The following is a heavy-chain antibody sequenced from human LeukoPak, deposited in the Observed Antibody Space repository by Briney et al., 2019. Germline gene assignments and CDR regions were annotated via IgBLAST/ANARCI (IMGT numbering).Heavy chain of an antibody. D-gene: IGHD6-13*01. Sequence: ASVKVSCKASGYTFTSYYMRWVRQAPGQGLEWMGIINPSGGSTSYAQKFQGRVTMTRDTSTSTVYMELSSLRSEDTAVYYCARDLSRIAAAVSPLEYYYYYGMDVWGQGTTVTVSS. CDR3: ARDLSRIAAAVSPLEYYYYYGMDV. V-gene: IGHV1-46*01. J-gene: IGHJ6*02. CDR1: GYTFTSYY. CDR2: INPSGGST.